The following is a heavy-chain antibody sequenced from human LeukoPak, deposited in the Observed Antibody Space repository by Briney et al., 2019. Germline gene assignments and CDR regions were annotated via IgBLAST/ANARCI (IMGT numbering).Heavy chain of an antibody. Sequence: PGGSLRLSCVGSGFTFSSYGMHWVRQAAGKGLEWVAFIRHDGSNEYYADSVKGRFTVSRDNSKNTLFLQMNSLRVEEMAVYYCAKEVHPYDSGTYYFDNWGRGTLVTVSS. CDR3: AKEVHPYDSGTYYFDN. J-gene: IGHJ4*02. D-gene: IGHD3-10*01. CDR2: IRHDGSNE. V-gene: IGHV3-30*02. CDR1: GFTFSSYG.